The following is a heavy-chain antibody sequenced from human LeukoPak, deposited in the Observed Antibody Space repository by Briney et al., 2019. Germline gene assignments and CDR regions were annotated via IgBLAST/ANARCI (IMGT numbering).Heavy chain of an antibody. V-gene: IGHV3-74*01. CDR1: GFTFRNSW. Sequence: GGCLRLSCAASGFTFRNSWMHWVRQGPGKGLVWVSRVNPDGSATTYADSVKGRFTISRDNAKNTLYLQMNSLRAEDTAVYYCARSLIGSDDYWGQGSLVTVSS. CDR3: ARSLIGSDDY. J-gene: IGHJ4*02. D-gene: IGHD1-20*01. CDR2: VNPDGSAT.